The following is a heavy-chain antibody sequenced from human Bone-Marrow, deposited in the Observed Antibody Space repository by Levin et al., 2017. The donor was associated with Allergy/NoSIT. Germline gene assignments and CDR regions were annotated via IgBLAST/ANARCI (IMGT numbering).Heavy chain of an antibody. J-gene: IGHJ4*02. D-gene: IGHD3/OR15-3a*01. Sequence: PGGSLRLSCAASGFPFSSFAMIWVRQAPGKGLEWVAAISGSGGRAAYTDSVKGRFTMSRDNPKNTVSLQMKSLRVDDTAVSYCARDGWGSRRSRLGVIFELDIWGQGTLVAVSS. CDR2: ISGSGGRA. V-gene: IGHV3-23*01. CDR1: GFPFSSFA. CDR3: ARDGWGSRRSRLGVIFELDI.